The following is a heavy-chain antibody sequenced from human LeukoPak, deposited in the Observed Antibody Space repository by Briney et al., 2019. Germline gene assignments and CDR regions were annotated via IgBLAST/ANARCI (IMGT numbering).Heavy chain of an antibody. CDR3: ARRLLWFGELLYDAFDI. V-gene: IGHV1-69*10. CDR1: GSTFSNYA. CDR2: IIPILGIA. J-gene: IGHJ3*02. Sequence: SVKGSCKASGSTFSNYAISWVRQAPGKGLEWMGWIIPILGIANYAQKFQGRVTITADKSTSTAYMELSSLRSEDTAVYYCARRLLWFGELLYDAFDIWGQGTMVTVSS. D-gene: IGHD3-10*01.